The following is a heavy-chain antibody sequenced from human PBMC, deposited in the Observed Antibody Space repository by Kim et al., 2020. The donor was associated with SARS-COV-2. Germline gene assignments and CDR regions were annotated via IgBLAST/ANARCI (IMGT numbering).Heavy chain of an antibody. CDR1: GFIFSTYE. V-gene: IGHV3-48*03. D-gene: IGHD2-2*01. CDR3: ARGLYCSSTKCSFGLDV. J-gene: IGHJ6*02. CDR2: TSTSGSTI. Sequence: GGSLRLSCAASGFIFSTYEINWVRQAPGKGLEWVSYTSTSGSTIYSAASVKGRFTVSRDNARNSVYLQMNSLRDEDTAVYYCARGLYCSSTKCSFGLDVWGQGTTVTVSS.